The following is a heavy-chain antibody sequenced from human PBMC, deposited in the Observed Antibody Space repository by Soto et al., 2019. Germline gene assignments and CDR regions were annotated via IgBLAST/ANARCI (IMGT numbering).Heavy chain of an antibody. V-gene: IGHV5-10-1*01. J-gene: IGHJ4*02. CDR1: GYSFPNYW. D-gene: IGHD5-18*01. CDR2: IDPSDSYT. CDR3: AGERGGNYCYPFDD. Sequence: EVQLVQSGAEVKKPGESLRISCKGSGYSFPNYWISWVRQMPGKGLEWMGRIDPSDSYTNYSPSFYGHVTISADKSIRTCFLEWGSLKASDTAMYFCAGERGGNYCYPFDDWGQGTLVTVSA.